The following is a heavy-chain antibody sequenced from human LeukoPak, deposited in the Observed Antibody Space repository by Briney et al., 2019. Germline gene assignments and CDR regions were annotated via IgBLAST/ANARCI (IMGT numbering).Heavy chain of an antibody. CDR1: GFTFSTYG. CDR2: TWYDGSYK. Sequence: GGSLRLSCAASGFTFSTYGMHWVRQAPGKRLEWVAVTWYDGSYKYYGDSVKGRFTISRDNSKNTLYLQMASLRVEDTAVYYCARQFDGSHPNAFDIWGQGTMVTVSS. CDR3: ARQFDGSHPNAFDI. D-gene: IGHD1-26*01. J-gene: IGHJ3*02. V-gene: IGHV3-33*01.